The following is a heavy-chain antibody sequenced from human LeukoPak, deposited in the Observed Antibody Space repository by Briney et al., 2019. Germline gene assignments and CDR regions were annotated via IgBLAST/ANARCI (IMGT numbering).Heavy chain of an antibody. CDR3: ARVRSYAPSDY. J-gene: IGHJ4*02. V-gene: IGHV3-74*01. Sequence: GGSLRLSCAASGITFSSSWMQWVRQAPGKGLVWVSRINADGSSTTYADSVKGRFTISRDNAKNTLYLQMNRLRVEDTAVYYCARVRSYAPSDYWGQGTLVTVSS. D-gene: IGHD1-26*01. CDR2: INADGSST. CDR1: GITFSSSW.